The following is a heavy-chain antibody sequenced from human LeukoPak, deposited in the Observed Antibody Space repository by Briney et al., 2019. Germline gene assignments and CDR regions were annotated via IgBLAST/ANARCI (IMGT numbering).Heavy chain of an antibody. CDR3: ARALRITMVRGVIGSYYFDY. Sequence: GGSLRLSCAASGFTFSSYSMNWVRQAPGKGLEWVSSISSSSSYIYYADSVKGRFTISRDNAKNSLYLQMSSLRAEDTAVYYCARALRITMVRGVIGSYYFDYWGQGTLVTVSS. D-gene: IGHD3-10*01. CDR2: ISSSSSYI. CDR1: GFTFSSYS. J-gene: IGHJ4*02. V-gene: IGHV3-21*01.